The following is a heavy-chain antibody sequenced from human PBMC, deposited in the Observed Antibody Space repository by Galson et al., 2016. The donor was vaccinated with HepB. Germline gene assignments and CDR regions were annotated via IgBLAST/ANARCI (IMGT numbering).Heavy chain of an antibody. CDR2: IYHSGNA. J-gene: IGHJ4*02. D-gene: IGHD2-2*01. Sequence: TLSLTCTVSGGSISSGGGYYWNWIRQHPGKGLEWIGYIYHSGNAHYNPSLKSRVTISVDTSKDQFSLKLTSVTAADTAVYYCARGSGYCSSTSGYVGPFEYWGQGTLVTVSS. CDR3: ARGSGYCSSTSGYVGPFEY. V-gene: IGHV4-31*03. CDR1: GGSISSGGGYY.